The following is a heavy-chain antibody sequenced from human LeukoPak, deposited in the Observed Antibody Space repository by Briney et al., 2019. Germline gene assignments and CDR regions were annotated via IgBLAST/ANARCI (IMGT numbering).Heavy chain of an antibody. CDR3: ARHYYDSSGYYLFDY. CDR1: GFTFSSYG. D-gene: IGHD3-22*01. V-gene: IGHV3-33*01. Sequence: GGSLRLSCAASGFTFSSYGMHWVRQAPGKGLEWGAVIWYDGSNKYYADSVKGRFTISRDNSKNTLYLQMNSLRAEDTAVYYCARHYYDSSGYYLFDYWGQGTLVTVSS. J-gene: IGHJ4*02. CDR2: IWYDGSNK.